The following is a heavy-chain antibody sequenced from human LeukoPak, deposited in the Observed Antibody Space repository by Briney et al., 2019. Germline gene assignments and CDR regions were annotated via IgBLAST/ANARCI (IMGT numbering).Heavy chain of an antibody. Sequence: GGSLRLSCAASGFTFSSYGMHWVRQAPGKGLGWVAVIWYDGSNKYYAESVKGRFTISRDNSKNTLYLQMNSLRAEDTAVYYCARDLNATGAATPTQSYYYYYGMDVWGQGTTVTVSS. CDR1: GFTFSSYG. J-gene: IGHJ6*02. CDR3: ARDLNATGAATPTQSYYYYYGMDV. V-gene: IGHV3-33*01. CDR2: IWYDGSNK. D-gene: IGHD2-15*01.